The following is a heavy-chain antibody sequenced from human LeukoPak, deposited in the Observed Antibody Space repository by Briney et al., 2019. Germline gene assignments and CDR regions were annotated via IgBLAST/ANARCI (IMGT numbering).Heavy chain of an antibody. CDR1: GFLVNTNY. CDR2: IYADGNT. CDR3: AKGSMITFGGVIVIESSAFDI. V-gene: IGHV3-53*01. D-gene: IGHD3-16*02. Sequence: GGSLRLSCAASGFLVNTNYMTWVRQAPGRGLEWVSFIYADGNTYYADSVKGRFTISRDISKNAVYFQMNSLRAEDTAVYYCAKGSMITFGGVIVIESSAFDIWGQGTMVTVSS. J-gene: IGHJ3*02.